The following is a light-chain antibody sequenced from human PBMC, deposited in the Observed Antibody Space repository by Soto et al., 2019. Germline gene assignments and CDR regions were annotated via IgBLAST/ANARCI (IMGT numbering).Light chain of an antibody. J-gene: IGKJ1*01. CDR3: QQYRDLPKT. CDR2: NSS. CDR1: QSVRSNY. Sequence: EIVLTQSPGTLSLSPGERATLSCRASQSVRSNYLAWYQQKPGQAPRLLIYNSSTRATGIPDRFSGSGSGTDFTLTISRLEPEDFALYYCQQYRDLPKTFSQGTQVEIK. V-gene: IGKV3-20*01.